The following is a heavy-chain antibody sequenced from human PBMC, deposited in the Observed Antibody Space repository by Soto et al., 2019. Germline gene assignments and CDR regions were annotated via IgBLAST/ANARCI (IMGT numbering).Heavy chain of an antibody. CDR3: AKYSGSYPVYNGLSL. J-gene: IGHJ6*02. CDR1: GFPFSTSA. D-gene: IGHD1-26*01. Sequence: EVQLLESGGGLVQPGGSLRLSCAASGFPFSTSAMNWVRQAPGKGLEWVSIISASSDVAYYAESVKGRFASSRDNSKNTLYLQMNSLRAEDTAVYYCAKYSGSYPVYNGLSLWGQGTTVTVS. V-gene: IGHV3-23*01. CDR2: ISASSDVA.